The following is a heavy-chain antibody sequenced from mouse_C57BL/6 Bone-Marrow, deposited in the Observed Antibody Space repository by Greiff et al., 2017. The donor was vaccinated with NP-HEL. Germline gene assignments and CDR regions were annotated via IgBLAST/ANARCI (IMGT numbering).Heavy chain of an antibody. CDR2: IYPRSGNT. V-gene: IGHV1-81*01. D-gene: IGHD2-4*01. J-gene: IGHJ3*01. CDR3: ARGIYYDSFAY. CDR1: GYTFTSYG. Sequence: VQLQQSGAELARPGASVKLSCKASGYTFTSYGISWVKQRTGQGLEWIGEIYPRSGNTYYNEKFKGKATLTADKSSSTAYMELRSLTSEDSAVYFCARGIYYDSFAYWGQGTLVTVSA.